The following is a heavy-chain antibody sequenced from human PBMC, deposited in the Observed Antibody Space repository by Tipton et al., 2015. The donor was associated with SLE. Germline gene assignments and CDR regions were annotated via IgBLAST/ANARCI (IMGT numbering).Heavy chain of an antibody. CDR1: GFTFSSYA. J-gene: IGHJ4*02. D-gene: IGHD5-12*01. CDR2: ISGSGGST. Sequence: SLRLSCAASGFTFSSYAMSWVRQAPGKGLEWVSAISGSGGSTYYADSVKGRFTISRDNSKNSLYLQMNSLRTEDTALYYCAKDHRMVATGGFDYWGQGTLVTVSS. V-gene: IGHV3-23*01. CDR3: AKDHRMVATGGFDY.